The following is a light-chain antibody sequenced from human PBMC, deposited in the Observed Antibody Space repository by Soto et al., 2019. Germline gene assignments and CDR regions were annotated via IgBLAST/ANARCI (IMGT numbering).Light chain of an antibody. Sequence: EIVLTQSPATLSLSPGERATPSCRASQSVSSSLGWYQQKPGQAPRLLIYDASNRATGIPARFSGSGSGTDFTLTINSLEPEDFAVYYCQHRSNWPRTFGQGTKLEIK. J-gene: IGKJ2*01. CDR1: QSVSSS. CDR3: QHRSNWPRT. V-gene: IGKV3-11*01. CDR2: DAS.